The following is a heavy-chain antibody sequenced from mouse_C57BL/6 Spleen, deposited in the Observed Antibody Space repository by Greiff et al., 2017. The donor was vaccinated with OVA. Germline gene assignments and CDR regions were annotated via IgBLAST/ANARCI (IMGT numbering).Heavy chain of an antibody. CDR2: IDPSDSET. Sequence: QVQLQQPGAELVRPGSSVKLSCKASGYTFTSYWMHWVKQRPIQGLEWIGNIDPSDSETHYNQKFKDKATLTVDKSSSTAYMQLSSLTSEDSAVYYCARGDYDYDVAFAYWGQGTLVTVSA. D-gene: IGHD2-4*01. V-gene: IGHV1-52*01. CDR3: ARGDYDYDVAFAY. CDR1: GYTFTSYW. J-gene: IGHJ3*01.